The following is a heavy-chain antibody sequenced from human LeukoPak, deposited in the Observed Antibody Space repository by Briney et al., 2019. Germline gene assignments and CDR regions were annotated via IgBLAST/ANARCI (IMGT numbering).Heavy chain of an antibody. Sequence: ASVKVSCKASGYTFTGYCIHWVRQAPGQGLEWMGWINPNNGGTNYAQRYQDRVTMTRDTSINTAYMELSSLRSDDTAVYYCARDPRGYSGYENWFDPWGQGTLVTVSS. CDR3: ARDPRGYSGYENWFDP. V-gene: IGHV1-2*02. J-gene: IGHJ5*02. CDR1: GYTFTGYC. D-gene: IGHD5-12*01. CDR2: INPNNGGT.